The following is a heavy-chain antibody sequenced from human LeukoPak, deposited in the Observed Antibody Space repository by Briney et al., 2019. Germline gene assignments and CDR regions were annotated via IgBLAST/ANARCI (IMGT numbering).Heavy chain of an antibody. Sequence: PSETLSLTCAVYGGSFSGYYWSWIRQPPGKRLEWIGEINHSGSTNYNTSLKSRVTISVDTSKNQFSLKLSSVTAADTAVYYCARGVAGTYYYYYMDVWGKGTTVTVSS. D-gene: IGHD6-19*01. J-gene: IGHJ6*03. CDR3: ARGVAGTYYYYYMDV. CDR1: GGSFSGYY. CDR2: INHSGST. V-gene: IGHV4-34*01.